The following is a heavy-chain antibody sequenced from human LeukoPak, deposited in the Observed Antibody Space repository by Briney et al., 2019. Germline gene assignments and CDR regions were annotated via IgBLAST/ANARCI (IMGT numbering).Heavy chain of an antibody. D-gene: IGHD2-15*01. J-gene: IGHJ4*02. CDR2: ISTNTGNP. V-gene: IGHV7-4-1*04. Sequence: ASVKVSCKASGYTFITYAMNWVRQAPGQGLEWMGWISTNTGNPTYAQGFTGRFVFSLDTSVNMAYLQISSLMPEDTAVYYCARAKYCSAGRCYSDYWGQGTLVTVSS. CDR3: ARAKYCSAGRCYSDY. CDR1: GYTFITYA.